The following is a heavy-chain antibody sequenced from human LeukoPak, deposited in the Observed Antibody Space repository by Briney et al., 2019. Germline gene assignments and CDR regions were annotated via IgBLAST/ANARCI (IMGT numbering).Heavy chain of an antibody. D-gene: IGHD2-2*01. CDR3: ARRLGGTSTGFDY. CDR1: GGSISSYY. CDR2: IHYSGST. V-gene: IGHV4-59*08. J-gene: IGHJ4*02. Sequence: SETLSLTCTVSGGSISSYYWSWIRQPPGKGLEWIGSIHYSGSTTYNPSLKSRVTISVDTSKNQFSLKLSPVTAADTAVYYCARRLGGTSTGFDYWGQGTLVTVSS.